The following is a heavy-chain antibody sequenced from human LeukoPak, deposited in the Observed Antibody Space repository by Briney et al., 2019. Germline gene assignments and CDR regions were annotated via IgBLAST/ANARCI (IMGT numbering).Heavy chain of an antibody. J-gene: IGHJ4*02. D-gene: IGHD3-10*01. CDR3: AKGKFGDPLNY. CDR2: VYTDGNI. CDR1: GLTFSNYG. V-gene: IGHV3-23*03. Sequence: GGTLRLSCAASGLTFSNYGMSWVRQAPGKGLEWVSVVYTDGNIYYADSVKGRFTISKDTSKNTVDLLMNNVRAEDTALYYCAKGKFGDPLNYWGQGTLFTVSS.